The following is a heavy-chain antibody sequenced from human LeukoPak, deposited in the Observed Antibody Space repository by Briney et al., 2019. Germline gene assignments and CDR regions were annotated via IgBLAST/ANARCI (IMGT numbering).Heavy chain of an antibody. CDR1: VFTFSSYW. V-gene: IGHV3-7*01. Sequence: PVGSLRLSCAASVFTFSSYWMSWVRQAPGKGLEWVANIKQDGSEKYYVDSVKGRFTISRDNAKNSLYLQTNSLRAEDTAVYYCARYTPPPVGANDYRGQGTLVTVSS. CDR2: IKQDGSEK. CDR3: ARYTPPPVGANDY. J-gene: IGHJ4*02. D-gene: IGHD1-26*01.